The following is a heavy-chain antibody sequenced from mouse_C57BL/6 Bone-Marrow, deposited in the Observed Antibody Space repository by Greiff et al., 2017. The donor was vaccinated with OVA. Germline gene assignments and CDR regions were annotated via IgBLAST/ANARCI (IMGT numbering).Heavy chain of an antibody. J-gene: IGHJ4*01. CDR1: GFSLTSYG. Sequence: VKLMESGPGLVAPSQSLSITCTVSGFSLTSYGVSWVRQPPGKGLEWLGVIWGDGSTNYHSALISRLSISKDNSKSQVFLKLNSLQTDDTATYYGAKKFPPYGHYAMDYWGQGTSVTVSS. CDR3: AKKFPPYGHYAMDY. V-gene: IGHV2-3*01. CDR2: IWGDGST. D-gene: IGHD1-1*02.